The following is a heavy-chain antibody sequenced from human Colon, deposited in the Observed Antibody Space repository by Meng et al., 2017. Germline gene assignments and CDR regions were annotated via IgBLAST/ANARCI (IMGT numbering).Heavy chain of an antibody. CDR1: GGSISSSSYY. D-gene: IGHD2-8*02. V-gene: IGHV4-39*07. CDR3: ARASVVYTEPLPPDY. J-gene: IGHJ4*02. Sequence: QPQLQESGPGLVKPSEALSLTCSVSGGSISSSSYYWGWIRQPPGKGLEWIGTIYYSGSTYYNPSLKSRVTISVDTSKNQFSLKLSSVTAADTALYYCARASVVYTEPLPPDYWGQGTLVTVSS. CDR2: IYYSGST.